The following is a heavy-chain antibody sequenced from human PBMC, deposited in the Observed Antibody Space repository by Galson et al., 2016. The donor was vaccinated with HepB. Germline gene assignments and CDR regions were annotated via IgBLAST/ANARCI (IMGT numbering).Heavy chain of an antibody. V-gene: IGHV3-7*03. D-gene: IGHD3-10*01. CDR2: VKPDGSEK. CDR3: AGGYFWFGEGLSDY. Sequence: SLRLSCAASGFTFSNAWMSWVRQAPGKGLEWVANVKPDGSEKYYVDSVKGRFSISRDNAQKSLYLQMNSLRAEDTAVYYCAGGYFWFGEGLSDYWGQGTLV. J-gene: IGHJ4*02. CDR1: GFTFSNAW.